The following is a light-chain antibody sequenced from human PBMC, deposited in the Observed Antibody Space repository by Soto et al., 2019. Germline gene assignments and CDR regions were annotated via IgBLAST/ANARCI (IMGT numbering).Light chain of an antibody. Sequence: IVLTYAPATLSVSTGERATLSRRASQRISSNLAWYQHKPGQPPRLLIYDASNRATGIPARFSGSGSGTDFTLTISSLEPDDFAVYYCQQRYNWPVAFGPGTKVDIK. CDR1: QRISSN. CDR2: DAS. J-gene: IGKJ3*01. V-gene: IGKV3-11*01. CDR3: QQRYNWPVA.